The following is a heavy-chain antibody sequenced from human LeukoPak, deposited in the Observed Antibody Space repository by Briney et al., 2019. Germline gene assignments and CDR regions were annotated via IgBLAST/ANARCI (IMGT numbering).Heavy chain of an antibody. Sequence: GASVKVSCKVSGYTLTELSMHWVRQAPGKGLEWMGGFDPEDGETIYAQKFQGRVTMTEDTSTDTAYMELSSLRSEDTAVYYCATFYVSVVVPAAYFGFDPWGQGTLVTVSS. D-gene: IGHD2-2*01. V-gene: IGHV1-24*01. CDR1: GYTLTELS. J-gene: IGHJ5*02. CDR2: FDPEDGET. CDR3: ATFYVSVVVPAAYFGFDP.